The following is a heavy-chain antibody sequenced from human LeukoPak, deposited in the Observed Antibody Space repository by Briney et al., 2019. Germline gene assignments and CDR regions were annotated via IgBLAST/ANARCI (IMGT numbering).Heavy chain of an antibody. CDR3: AKEEPASGSSTTPGY. V-gene: IGHV3-23*01. CDR2: ISGSGGST. CDR1: RLTFDDYG. J-gene: IGHJ4*02. D-gene: IGHD1-26*01. Sequence: PGGSLRLSCAASRLTFDDYGMSWVRQAPGKGLEWVSAISGSGGSTYYADSVKGRFTISRDNSKSTLYMQMNSLRAEDTAVYYCAKEEPASGSSTTPGYWGQGTLVTVSS.